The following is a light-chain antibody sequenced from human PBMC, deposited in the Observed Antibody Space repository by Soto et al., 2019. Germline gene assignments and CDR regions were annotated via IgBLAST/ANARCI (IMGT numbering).Light chain of an antibody. J-gene: IGKJ4*01. V-gene: IGKV1-12*01. CDR1: QGISRL. CDR3: QQANSFPLT. Sequence: DIQMTQSPSSVSASVGDRVTITCRASQGISRLLALYQQKPGKAPNLLIHTASSLQSGVPSSFSGSGSGTAFTLTISSLPPEDFATYQCQQANSFPLTFGGGTKVEIK. CDR2: TAS.